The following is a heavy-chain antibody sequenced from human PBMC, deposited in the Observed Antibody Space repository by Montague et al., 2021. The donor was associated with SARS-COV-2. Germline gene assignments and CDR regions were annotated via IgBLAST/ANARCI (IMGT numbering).Heavy chain of an antibody. CDR2: IYYSGNT. CDR1: GGSITSSAYY. Sequence: SETLSLTCTVSGGSITSSAYYWSWIRQSPGKGLEWIGTIYYSGNTYSNPSLKSRVTISMDMSKSQVSLKINSVTAADTAVYFCARLGSPAYCGGDCYLRDYGMDVWGQGTRVTVSS. D-gene: IGHD2-21*01. J-gene: IGHJ6*02. V-gene: IGHV4-39*01. CDR3: ARLGSPAYCGGDCYLRDYGMDV.